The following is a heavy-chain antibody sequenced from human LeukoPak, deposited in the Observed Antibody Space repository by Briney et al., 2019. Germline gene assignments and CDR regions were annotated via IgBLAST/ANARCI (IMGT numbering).Heavy chain of an antibody. D-gene: IGHD5-18*01. CDR1: GESFSGYF. CDR3: ARGRLQLWSFPLPYNHYAIDV. J-gene: IGHJ6*02. V-gene: IGHV4-34*01. Sequence: PSETLSLTCAVSGESFSGYFWTWIRQPPGKELEWIGESNHFGSTDYNPSLKSRVTISVDTSKKQFSLNVRSVTDADTAVYFCARGRLQLWSFPLPYNHYAIDVWGQGTTVTVSS. CDR2: SNHFGST.